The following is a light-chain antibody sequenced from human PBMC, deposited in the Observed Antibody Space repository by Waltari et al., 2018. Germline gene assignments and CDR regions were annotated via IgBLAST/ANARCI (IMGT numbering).Light chain of an antibody. J-gene: IGLJ7*01. Sequence: QSVLTQPPSVSAAPGQRVTISCSGGNSTIGNNYLSWYRQFPGTAPKLLIYENCERPAGLPGRFSCSKSGTSATLDITGLQAGDEADYYCGTWDSSLSGAVFGGGTHRTVL. CDR3: GTWDSSLSGAV. CDR1: NSTIGNNY. V-gene: IGLV1-51*02. CDR2: ENC.